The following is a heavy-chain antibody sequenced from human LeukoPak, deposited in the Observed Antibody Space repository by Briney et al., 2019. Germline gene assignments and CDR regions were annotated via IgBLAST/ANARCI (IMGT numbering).Heavy chain of an antibody. Sequence: SETLSLTCTVSGGSISSGSYYWSWIRQPAGKGLEWIGRIYTSARTNYNPSLKSRVTISVDTSKNQFSLKLSSVTAADTAVYYCASAIYDYVWGSYLDYWGQGTLVTVSS. CDR1: GGSISSGSYY. CDR3: ASAIYDYVWGSYLDY. J-gene: IGHJ4*02. CDR2: IYTSART. D-gene: IGHD3-16*02. V-gene: IGHV4-61*02.